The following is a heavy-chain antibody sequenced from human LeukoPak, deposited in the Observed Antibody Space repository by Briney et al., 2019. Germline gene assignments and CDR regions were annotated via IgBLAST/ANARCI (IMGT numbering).Heavy chain of an antibody. CDR2: ISWNSGSI. CDR3: AKGELLPDY. J-gene: IGHJ4*02. V-gene: IGHV3-9*01. Sequence: GGSQRLSCAASGFTFDDYAMHWVRQAPGKGLEWVSGISWNSGSIGYADSVKGRFTISRDNAKNSLYLQMNSLRAEDTALYFCAKGELLPDYWGQGTLVTVSS. CDR1: GFTFDDYA. D-gene: IGHD1-26*01.